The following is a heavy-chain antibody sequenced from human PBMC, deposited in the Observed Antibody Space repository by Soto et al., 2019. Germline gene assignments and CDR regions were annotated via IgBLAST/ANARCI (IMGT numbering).Heavy chain of an antibody. D-gene: IGHD2-15*01. J-gene: IGHJ3*02. V-gene: IGHV3-7*01. CDR3: ARDRTYCSGGSCYSFAFDI. CDR1: GFTFSSYW. Sequence: GALRLPCSASGFTFSSYWMSWVRQAPGKGLEWVANIKQDRSEKYYVDSVKGRFTISRDNAKNSLYLQMNSLRAEDTAVYYCARDRTYCSGGSCYSFAFDIWGQGTMVTVSS. CDR2: IKQDRSEK.